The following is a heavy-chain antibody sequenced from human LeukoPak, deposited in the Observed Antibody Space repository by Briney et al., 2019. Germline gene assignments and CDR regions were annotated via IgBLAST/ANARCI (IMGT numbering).Heavy chain of an antibody. CDR2: ISAYNGNT. CDR3: ARGSDIVVVVAAYGMDV. D-gene: IGHD2-15*01. V-gene: IGHV1-18*01. Sequence: SVKVSCKASGSTFTSYGISWVRQAPGHGREWMGWISAYNGNTNYAQKLQGRVTMTTDTSTSTAYMELRSLSSDDTAVYYCARGSDIVVVVAAYGMDVWGQGTTVTVSS. CDR1: GSTFTSYG. J-gene: IGHJ6*02.